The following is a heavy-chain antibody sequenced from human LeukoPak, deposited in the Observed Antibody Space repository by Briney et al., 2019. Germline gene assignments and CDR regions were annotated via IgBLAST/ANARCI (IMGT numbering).Heavy chain of an antibody. CDR2: IIPIFGTA. CDR1: GGTFSSYA. V-gene: IGHV1-69*13. J-gene: IGHJ4*02. CDR3: ASTRVKGYDSSGYYFGAQ. Sequence: ASVKVSCKASGGTFSSYAISWVRQAPGQGLEWMGGIIPIFGTANYAQKFQGRVTITADESTSTAYMELSSLRSEDTAVYYCASTRVKGYDSSGYYFGAQWGQGTLVTVSS. D-gene: IGHD3-22*01.